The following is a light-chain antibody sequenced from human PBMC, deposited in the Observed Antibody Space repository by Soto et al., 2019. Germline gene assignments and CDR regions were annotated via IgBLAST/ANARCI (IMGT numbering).Light chain of an antibody. V-gene: IGLV2-23*02. CDR1: SSDVGSYNL. J-gene: IGLJ2*01. CDR3: CSYAGSSTLV. CDR2: EVS. Sequence: QSALTQPASVSGSPGQSITISCTGTSSDVGSYNLVSWYQQHPGKAPKLMIYEVSKRPSGVSNRFSGSKSGNTGSLTISWLQAEDEADYYCCSYAGSSTLVFGGGTKLTVL.